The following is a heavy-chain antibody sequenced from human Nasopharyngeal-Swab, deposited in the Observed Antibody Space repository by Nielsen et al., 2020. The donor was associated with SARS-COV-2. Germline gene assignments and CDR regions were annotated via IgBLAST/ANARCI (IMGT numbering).Heavy chain of an antibody. J-gene: IGHJ4*02. D-gene: IGHD3/OR15-3a*01. CDR1: GGSMNSYY. CDR2: VFNSGST. V-gene: IGHV4-59*01. Sequence: SETLSLTCTVSGGSMNSYYWYWIRQPPGKGLEWIGYVFNSGSTEYSPSLTRRATISVDTSNNQFSLKLSSVTAADTAGYFCARVQVDDDFWTGYHFDYWGQGTLVTVSS. CDR3: ARVQVDDDFWTGYHFDY.